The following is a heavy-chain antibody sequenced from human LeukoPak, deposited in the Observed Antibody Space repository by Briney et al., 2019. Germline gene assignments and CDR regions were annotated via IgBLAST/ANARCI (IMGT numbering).Heavy chain of an antibody. J-gene: IGHJ4*02. CDR3: ARAYCSSTRCSYYFDS. D-gene: IGHD2-2*01. Sequence: GGSLRLSCAASGFTFDSYGMNWVRQAPGKGLEWISSISSNSTYIYYADSVKGRFTISRDNAKNSLYLQMNSLRAEDTAVYYCARAYCSSTRCSYYFDSWGQGTLVTVSS. CDR2: ISSNSTYI. V-gene: IGHV3-21*01. CDR1: GFTFDSYG.